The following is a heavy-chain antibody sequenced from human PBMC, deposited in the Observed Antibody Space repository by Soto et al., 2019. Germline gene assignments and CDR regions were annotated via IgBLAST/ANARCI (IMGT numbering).Heavy chain of an antibody. Sequence: EVHLVESGGGLVQPGGSLRLSCAASGFTFSSYSMNWVRQAPGKGLEWVSYISSSSSTIYYADSVKGRFTISRDNAKNSLYLQMNSLRAEDTAVYYCATSLDGWGQGTTVTVSS. V-gene: IGHV3-48*01. J-gene: IGHJ6*02. CDR2: ISSSSSTI. CDR1: GFTFSSYS. CDR3: ATSLDG.